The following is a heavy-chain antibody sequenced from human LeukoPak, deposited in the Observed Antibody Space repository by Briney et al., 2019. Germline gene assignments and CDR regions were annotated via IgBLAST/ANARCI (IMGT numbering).Heavy chain of an antibody. V-gene: IGHV4-38-2*01. Sequence: SETLSLTCAVSGYSISSGYYWGWIRQPPGKGLEWIGSIYHSGSTYYNPSLKRRVTISVDTSKNQFSLKLSSVTAADTAVYYCARHAYSSSWYLRYWGQGTLLTVSS. D-gene: IGHD6-13*01. CDR3: ARHAYSSSWYLRY. CDR2: IYHSGST. J-gene: IGHJ4*02. CDR1: GYSISSGYY.